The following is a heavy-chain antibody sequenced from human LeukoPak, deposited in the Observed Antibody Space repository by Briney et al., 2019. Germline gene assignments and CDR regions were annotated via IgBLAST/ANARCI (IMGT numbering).Heavy chain of an antibody. CDR3: ARESPPDGYNPFDY. D-gene: IGHD5-24*01. Sequence: PSETLSLTCAVSGGSVSSGGYYWSWIRQPPGKGLEWIGYIYHSGRTNYNSSLKSRVTISVGTSKNQFSLKLSSVTAADTAVYYCARESPPDGYNPFDYWGQGTLVTVSS. V-gene: IGHV4-61*08. CDR2: IYHSGRT. J-gene: IGHJ4*02. CDR1: GGSVSSGGYY.